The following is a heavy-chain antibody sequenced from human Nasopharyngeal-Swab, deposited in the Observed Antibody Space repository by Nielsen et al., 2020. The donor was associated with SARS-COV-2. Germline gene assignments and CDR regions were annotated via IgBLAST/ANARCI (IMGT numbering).Heavy chain of an antibody. D-gene: IGHD3-10*01. J-gene: IGHJ6*03. CDR3: ARERGRGGIWNYYYYYMDV. CDR2: IYYSGST. CDR1: GGSISSSSSY. Sequence: SETLSLTCTVSGGSISSSSSYWGWIRQPPGKGLEWIGSIYYSGSTYYNPSLKSRVTISVDTSKNQFSLKLSSVTAADTAVYYCARERGRGGIWNYYYYYMDVWGKGTTVTVSS. V-gene: IGHV4-39*07.